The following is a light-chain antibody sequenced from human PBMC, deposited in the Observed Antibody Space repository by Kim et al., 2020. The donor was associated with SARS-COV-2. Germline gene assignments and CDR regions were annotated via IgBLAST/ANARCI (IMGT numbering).Light chain of an antibody. CDR3: SSYTSSSTLG. J-gene: IGLJ2*01. Sequence: GQSITISCTGTSSDVGAYNYVSWYQQHPGKAPQLMIYDVSNRPSGVSNRFSGSKSGNTASLTISGLQAEDEADYYCSSYTSSSTLGFGGGTQLTVL. CDR2: DVS. CDR1: SSDVGAYNY. V-gene: IGLV2-14*03.